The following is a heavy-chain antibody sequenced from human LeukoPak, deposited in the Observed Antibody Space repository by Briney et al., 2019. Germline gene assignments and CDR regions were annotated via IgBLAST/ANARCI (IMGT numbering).Heavy chain of an antibody. J-gene: IGHJ5*02. V-gene: IGHV1-2*02. CDR2: INPNSGGT. D-gene: IGHD2-15*01. CDR1: GYTFTGYY. CDR3: ASGLRNWFDP. Sequence: ASVKVSCKASGYTFTGYYMHWVRQAPGQGLEWMGWINPNSGGTNYAQKFQGRVTITTDESTSTAYMELSSLRPEDTAVYYCASGLRNWFDPWGQGTLVTVSS.